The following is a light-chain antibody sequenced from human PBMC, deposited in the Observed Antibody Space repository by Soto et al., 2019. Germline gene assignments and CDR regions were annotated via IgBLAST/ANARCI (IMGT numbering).Light chain of an antibody. CDR2: AAS. V-gene: IGKV1-39*01. CDR3: QQSDSTLWT. Sequence: DIQMTQSPSSLSASVGDRVTITCRAGQSISSFLNWYQQKPGKAPKLLIHAASSLQSGVPSRFSGSGSGTDFTLTISSLQPEDFATYYCQQSDSTLWTFGQGTKVEIK. CDR1: QSISSF. J-gene: IGKJ1*01.